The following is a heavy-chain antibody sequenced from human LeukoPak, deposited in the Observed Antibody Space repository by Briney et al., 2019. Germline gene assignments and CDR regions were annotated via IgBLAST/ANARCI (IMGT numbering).Heavy chain of an antibody. CDR2: IYHTGTT. Sequence: PSGTLSLTCAVSGGSISSSNWWIWVRQAPGKGLEWIGEIYHTGTTNYNPSLKSRVAISVDKPKNQFSLNLSSVTAADTAVYNCASNRYYDILTGPNWGQGTLVTVSS. J-gene: IGHJ4*02. CDR3: ASNRYYDILTGPN. CDR1: GGSISSSNW. V-gene: IGHV4-4*02. D-gene: IGHD3-9*01.